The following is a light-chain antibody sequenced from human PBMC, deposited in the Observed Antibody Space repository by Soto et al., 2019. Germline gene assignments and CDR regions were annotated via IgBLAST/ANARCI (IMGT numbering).Light chain of an antibody. J-gene: IGKJ5*01. CDR1: QGISSW. Sequence: DRQMTQAPSSVCASVGYRVTIACRASQGISSWLAWYQQKPGKAPKVLIYAASSLQSGVPSRFSGSGYGTAFTLTISSLQTEDFATYYCQPATSYPLTFGQGTRVEIK. CDR3: QPATSYPLT. V-gene: IGKV1-12*01. CDR2: AAS.